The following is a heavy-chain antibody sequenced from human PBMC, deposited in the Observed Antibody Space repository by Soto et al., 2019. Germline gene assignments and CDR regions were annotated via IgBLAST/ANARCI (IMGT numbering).Heavy chain of an antibody. CDR3: ARDVLAVGSTYYYYGMDV. CDR1: GFTFSTYS. Sequence: EVQLVESGGGLVKPGGSLRLSCASSGFTFSTYSMNWVRQAPGKGLVWVSSISSGSFYIYYTDSLKGRFTISRDDAKNALYLQMRSLIAVDTAVYYFARDVLAVGSTYYYYGMDVWGQGTTVTVAS. D-gene: IGHD1-26*01. J-gene: IGHJ6*02. CDR2: ISSGSFYI. V-gene: IGHV3-21*01.